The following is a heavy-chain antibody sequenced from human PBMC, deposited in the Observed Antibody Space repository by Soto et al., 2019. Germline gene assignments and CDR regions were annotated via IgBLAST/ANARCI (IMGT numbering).Heavy chain of an antibody. V-gene: IGHV3-7*01. CDR2: IKWDASEK. J-gene: IGHJ4*01. Sequence: GWLRVSCSPCACRLGSYWMSWVRGAAGTGPDWLATIKWDASEKKYVDSVKGRFTTSRDNAKNALYPQMDSLRAEDTAVYYCARDSGYCSRASVNHYLDYWGQGPLVTVSS. D-gene: IGHD2-15*01. CDR1: ACRLGSYW. CDR3: ARDSGYCSRASVNHYLDY.